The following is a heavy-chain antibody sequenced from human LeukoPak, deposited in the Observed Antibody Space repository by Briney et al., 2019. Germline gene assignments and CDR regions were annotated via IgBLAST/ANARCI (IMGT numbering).Heavy chain of an antibody. V-gene: IGHV3-23*01. D-gene: IGHD1-26*01. CDR1: GFTFSSYA. CDR2: ISGGGDST. J-gene: IGHJ4*02. CDR3: AMESGSYYGFGY. Sequence: GGTLRLSCAASGFTFSSYAMSWVRQAPGKGLEWVSAISGGGDSTYYADSVKGRFTISRDNSKNTLYLQMNSLRAEDTAVYYCAMESGSYYGFGYWGQGTLVTVSS.